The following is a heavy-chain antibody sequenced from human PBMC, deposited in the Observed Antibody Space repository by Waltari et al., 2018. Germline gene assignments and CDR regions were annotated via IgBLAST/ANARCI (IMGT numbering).Heavy chain of an antibody. CDR1: GFTFSSYS. Sequence: EVQLVESGGGLVKPGGSLRLSCAASGFTFSSYSMNWVRQAPGKGLEWVSSISSSSSYIYYADSVKGRFTISRDNAKNSLYLQMNSLRAEDTAVYYCARDREFGIVAAGIIYYYGMDVWGQGTTVTVSS. D-gene: IGHD6-13*01. V-gene: IGHV3-21*01. J-gene: IGHJ6*02. CDR2: ISSSSSYI. CDR3: ARDREFGIVAAGIIYYYGMDV.